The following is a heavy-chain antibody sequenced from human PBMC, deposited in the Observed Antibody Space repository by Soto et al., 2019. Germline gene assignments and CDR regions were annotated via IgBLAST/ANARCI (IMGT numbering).Heavy chain of an antibody. V-gene: IGHV3-21*01. CDR2: ISSSSTTDT. Sequence: PGGSLRLSCAASGFTFSSYSMNWVRRAPGKGLEWVSFISSSSTTDTHYADSVKGRFTISRDNAKNSLYLQMNSLRAEDTAVYYCTRESGYSSGGTYNWFDPWGQGTLVTVSS. CDR1: GFTFSSYS. J-gene: IGHJ5*02. D-gene: IGHD6-19*01. CDR3: TRESGYSSGGTYNWFDP.